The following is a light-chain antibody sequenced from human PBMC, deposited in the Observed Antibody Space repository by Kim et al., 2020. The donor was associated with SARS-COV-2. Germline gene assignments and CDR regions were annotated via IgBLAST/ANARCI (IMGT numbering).Light chain of an antibody. J-gene: IGKJ1*01. Sequence: SPGESATLSCRASQRISSNYLAWYQQKPGQAPRLLIYVASSRAPGIPDRFSGSGSGTDFTLTISRLEPEDFAVYYCQQYGDSVRTFGQGTKVDIK. CDR1: QRISSNY. V-gene: IGKV3-20*01. CDR2: VAS. CDR3: QQYGDSVRT.